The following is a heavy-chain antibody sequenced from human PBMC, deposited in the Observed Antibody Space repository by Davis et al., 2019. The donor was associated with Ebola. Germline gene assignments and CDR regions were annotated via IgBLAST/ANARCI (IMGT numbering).Heavy chain of an antibody. CDR2: ISTYNGNT. Sequence: AASVKVSCKASGYSFTSDGISWVRQAPGQGLEWMGWISTYNGNTNYAQKVQGRITMTTDTSTSTAYMELRSLRSDDTARYYCARDVRGITGPSEYWGQGTLVTVSS. CDR1: GYSFTSDG. V-gene: IGHV1-18*01. J-gene: IGHJ4*02. CDR3: ARDVRGITGPSEY. D-gene: IGHD1-1*01.